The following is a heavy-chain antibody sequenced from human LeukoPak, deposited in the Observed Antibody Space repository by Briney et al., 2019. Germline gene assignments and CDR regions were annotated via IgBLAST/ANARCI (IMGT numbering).Heavy chain of an antibody. J-gene: IGHJ4*02. Sequence: GGSLSLSCAASGFTFSNYWMTWVRQAPGKGLQWVASIRQDANAKYYVDSVKGRFTISRDNAENSLYLQMNRLRAEDTAVYYCARWADDSGIYYIASWGQGSLVIVSS. V-gene: IGHV3-7*01. CDR2: IRQDANAK. CDR1: GFTFSNYW. D-gene: IGHD3-10*01. CDR3: ARWADDSGIYYIAS.